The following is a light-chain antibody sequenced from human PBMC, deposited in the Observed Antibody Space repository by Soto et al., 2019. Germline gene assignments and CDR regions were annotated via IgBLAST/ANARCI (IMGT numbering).Light chain of an antibody. CDR3: CSYAGSRV. J-gene: IGLJ3*02. V-gene: IGLV2-23*01. CDR2: EGS. CDR1: SSDVGSYNL. Sequence: QSALTQHASVSGSPGPSITISCTGTSSDVGSYNLVSWYQQHPGKAPKLMIYEGSKRPSGVSNRFSGSKSGNTASLTISGLQAEDEADYYCCSYAGSRVFGGGTKLTVL.